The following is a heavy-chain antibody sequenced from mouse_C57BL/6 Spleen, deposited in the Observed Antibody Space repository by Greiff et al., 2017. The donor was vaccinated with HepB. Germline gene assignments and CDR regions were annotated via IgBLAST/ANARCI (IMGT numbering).Heavy chain of an antibody. CDR2: IYPGDGDT. CDR3: ARFLTTVVATRAMDY. Sequence: QVQLQQSGAELVKPGASVKISCKASGYAFSSYWMNWVKQRPGKGLEWIGQIYPGDGDTNYNGKFKGKATLTADKSSSTAYMQLSSLTSEDSAVYFCARFLTTVVATRAMDYWGQGTSVTVSS. CDR1: GYAFSSYW. J-gene: IGHJ4*01. D-gene: IGHD1-1*01. V-gene: IGHV1-80*01.